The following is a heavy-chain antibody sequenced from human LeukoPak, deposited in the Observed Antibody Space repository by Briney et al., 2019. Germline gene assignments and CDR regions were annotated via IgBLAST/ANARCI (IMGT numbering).Heavy chain of an antibody. CDR1: GDSITSYY. CDR3: ARGLGWGATIFDY. D-gene: IGHD1-26*01. CDR2: IYHSGAT. Sequence: SETLSLTCTVSGDSITSYYWSWIRHPPGEGLEWIGYIYHSGATSNNPSLKSRVTISVDTSKNQFSLKVRSVTAADTAVYYCARGLGWGATIFDYWGQGALVTVSS. J-gene: IGHJ4*02. V-gene: IGHV4-59*01.